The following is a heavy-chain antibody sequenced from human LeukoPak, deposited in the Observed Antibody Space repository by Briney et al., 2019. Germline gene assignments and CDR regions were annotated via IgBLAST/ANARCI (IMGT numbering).Heavy chain of an antibody. D-gene: IGHD1-26*01. CDR2: INPNSGGT. CDR1: GYTFTGYY. V-gene: IGHV1-2*02. J-gene: IGHJ4*02. Sequence: ASVNVSCKASGYTFTGYYMHWVRQAPGQGLEWMGWINPNSGGTNYAQKFQGRVTMTRDTSISTAYMELSRLRSDDTAVYYCAREPYSGSYIDYWGQGTLVTVSS. CDR3: AREPYSGSYIDY.